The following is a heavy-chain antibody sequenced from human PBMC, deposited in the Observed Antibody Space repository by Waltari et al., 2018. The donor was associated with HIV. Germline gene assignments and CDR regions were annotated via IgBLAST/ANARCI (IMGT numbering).Heavy chain of an antibody. Sequence: QVQLVESGGGVVQPGGSLRLSWAASGFTFRSYPLHWGRQAPGKGVGWCAFMRYDGNNKYNGDSVRGRFTICRDNSKNTLYLQVGLLRTEDTGIYYCAKDKRTFGDLSWFFDLGGRGTLVTVSS. J-gene: IGHJ2*01. CDR3: AKDKRTFGDLSWFFDL. D-gene: IGHD4-17*01. CDR2: MRYDGNNK. CDR1: GFTFRSYP. V-gene: IGHV3-30*02.